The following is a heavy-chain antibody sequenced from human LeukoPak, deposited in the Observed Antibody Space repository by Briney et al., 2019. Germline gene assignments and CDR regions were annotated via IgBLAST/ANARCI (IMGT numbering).Heavy chain of an antibody. CDR1: GFTFSNYD. D-gene: IGHD4-17*01. CDR3: AKDIDYGDYEAFDI. J-gene: IGHJ3*02. CDR2: IDTVGDT. V-gene: IGHV3-13*01. Sequence: GGSLRLSCAASGFTFSNYDMHWVRQATGQGLEWVSGIDTVGDTYYPDSVKGRFTISRENAKNSLYLQMNSLRAGDTAMYYCAKDIDYGDYEAFDIWGQGTMVTVSS.